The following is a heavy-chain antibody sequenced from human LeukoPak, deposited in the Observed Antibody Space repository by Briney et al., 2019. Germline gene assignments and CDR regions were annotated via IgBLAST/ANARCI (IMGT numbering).Heavy chain of an antibody. Sequence: GGSLRLSCAASGFTFSSYAMHWVRQAPGKGLEWVAVISYDGSNKSYADSVRGRFTISRDNSKNTMDLQMNSLRAEDTAVYYCARDRYYYDSSGYWGREEDYYYYGMDVWGQGTTVTVSS. V-gene: IGHV3-30-3*01. CDR1: GFTFSSYA. J-gene: IGHJ6*02. D-gene: IGHD3-22*01. CDR3: ARDRYYYDSSGYWGREEDYYYYGMDV. CDR2: ISYDGSNK.